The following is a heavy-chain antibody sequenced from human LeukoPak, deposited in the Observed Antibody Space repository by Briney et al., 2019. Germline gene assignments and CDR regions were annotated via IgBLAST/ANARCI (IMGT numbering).Heavy chain of an antibody. CDR2: IYPDDSDT. Sequence: ISCKPSGISFTSSCIGWVRQSPVTGLELVGIIYPDDSDTKYSPSFQGQVTISVDKSINTAYLQWSSLQASDTAMYYCARHGRYSSGSRWFGPWGQGTLVTVSS. CDR1: GISFTSSC. J-gene: IGHJ5*02. V-gene: IGHV5-51*01. CDR3: ARHGRYSSGSRWFGP. D-gene: IGHD3-22*01.